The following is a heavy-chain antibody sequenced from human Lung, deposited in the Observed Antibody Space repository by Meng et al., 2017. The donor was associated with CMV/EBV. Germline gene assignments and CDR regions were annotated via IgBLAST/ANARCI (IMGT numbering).Heavy chain of an antibody. CDR3: ARGVAESLGWEVGY. V-gene: IGHV3-30*01. CDR1: GFTFSTYA. Sequence: QVQVVVLGGGLVPSGGYPILSFVVSGFTFSTYAMHLVRQAPGKGLEWVADVSNDGANIYYADSLKGRFTVSRDNSKSTLYLQMKSLRTEDTAVYYCARGVAESLGWEVGYWGQGTLVTVSS. CDR2: VSNDGANI. D-gene: IGHD1-26*01. J-gene: IGHJ4*02.